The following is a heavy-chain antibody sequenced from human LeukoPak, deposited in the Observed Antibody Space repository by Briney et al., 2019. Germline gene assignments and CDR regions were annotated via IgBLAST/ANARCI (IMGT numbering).Heavy chain of an antibody. J-gene: IGHJ4*02. CDR1: GYTFTNYY. CDR3: STEDKYCSGGNCGKY. Sequence: ASETVSCKTSGYTFTNYYVHWVRQAPGQGLEWMGYIIPDSGGADYDQRFQGRVTLTRDKSISTVYMELRSLSSDDTATYYCSTEDKYCSGGNCGKYWGQGTLVTVSS. V-gene: IGHV1-2*02. CDR2: IIPDSGGA. D-gene: IGHD2-15*01.